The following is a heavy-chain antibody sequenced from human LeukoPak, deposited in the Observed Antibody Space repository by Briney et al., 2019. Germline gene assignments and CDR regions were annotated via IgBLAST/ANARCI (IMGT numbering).Heavy chain of an antibody. J-gene: IGHJ3*02. D-gene: IGHD3-10*01. CDR1: GFTFSSYW. CDR3: ARDPFPYYYGSADAFDI. V-gene: IGHV3-7*04. CDR2: IKQDGSEK. Sequence: PGGSLRLSCAASGFTFSSYWMSWVRQAPGKGLEWMANIKQDGSEKYYVDSVKGRFTISRDNAKNSLYLQMNSLRAEDTAVYYCARDPFPYYYGSADAFDIWGQGTMVTVSS.